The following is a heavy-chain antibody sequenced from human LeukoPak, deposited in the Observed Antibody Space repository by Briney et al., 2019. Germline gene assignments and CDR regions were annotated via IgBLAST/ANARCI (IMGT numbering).Heavy chain of an antibody. Sequence: GGSLRLSCAASGFTFSNYVMTWVRQAPGKGLEWVSGISGDSGSTYYADSVKGRFTISRDNSKNTLYLQMNSLRAEDTAVYYCARDKMVRGVSPLGYWGQGTLVTVSS. CDR3: ARDKMVRGVSPLGY. V-gene: IGHV3-23*01. J-gene: IGHJ4*02. CDR1: GFTFSNYV. D-gene: IGHD3-10*01. CDR2: ISGDSGST.